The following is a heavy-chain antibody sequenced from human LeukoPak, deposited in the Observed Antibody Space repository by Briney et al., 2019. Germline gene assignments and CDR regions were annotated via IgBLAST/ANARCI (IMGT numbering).Heavy chain of an antibody. J-gene: IGHJ6*02. V-gene: IGHV4-39*07. CDR2: IYYSGST. CDR3: ARTPDSSGSHSDYYYYGMDV. D-gene: IGHD3-22*01. Sequence: SETLSLTCTVSGGSISSSSYYWGWIRQPPGKGLEWIGSIYYSGSTYYNPSLKSRVTISVDTSKNQFSLKLSSVTAADTAVYYCARTPDSSGSHSDYYYYGMDVWGQGTTVTVSS. CDR1: GGSISSSSYY.